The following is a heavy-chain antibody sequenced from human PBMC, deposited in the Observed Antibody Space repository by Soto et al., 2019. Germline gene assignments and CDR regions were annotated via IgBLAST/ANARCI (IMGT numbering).Heavy chain of an antibody. CDR1: GGKDSRYR. Sequence: AAETISGEGRGGKDSRYRRWPERQMPGKGLEWMGIIYPGDSDTRYSPSFQGQVTISADKSISTAYLQWSSLKAPDTAMYYCARRFVAFDVWGQGTIVTVSS. V-gene: IGHV5-51*01. CDR3: ARRFVAFDV. CDR2: IYPGDSDT. D-gene: IGHD3-10*01. J-gene: IGHJ3*01.